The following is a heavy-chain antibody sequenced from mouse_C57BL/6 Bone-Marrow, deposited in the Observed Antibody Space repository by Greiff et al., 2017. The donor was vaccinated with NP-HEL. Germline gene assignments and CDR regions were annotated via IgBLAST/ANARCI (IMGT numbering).Heavy chain of an antibody. D-gene: IGHD1-1*01. CDR3: ARVEDYYGSSYGGFDY. CDR2: INYDGSST. Sequence: EVNLVESEGGLVQPGSSMKLSCTASGFTFSDYYMAWVRQVPEKGLEWVANINYDGSSTYYLDSLKSRFIISRDNAKNILYLQMSSLKSEDTATYYCARVEDYYGSSYGGFDYWGQGTTLTVSS. CDR1: GFTFSDYY. J-gene: IGHJ2*01. V-gene: IGHV5-16*01.